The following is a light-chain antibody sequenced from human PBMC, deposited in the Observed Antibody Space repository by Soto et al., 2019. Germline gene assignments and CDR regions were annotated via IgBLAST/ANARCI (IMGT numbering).Light chain of an antibody. CDR2: AAS. J-gene: IGKJ1*01. CDR3: QQSYSTTWT. V-gene: IGKV1-39*01. CDR1: QDSTKY. Sequence: IQLTQSPSSLSASVGDRVTITCRASQDSTKYLAWYLQKPGKAPKLLIYAASSLQSGVPSRFSGSGSETDFTLTISSLQPEDFATYSCQQSYSTTWTFGQGTKVDI.